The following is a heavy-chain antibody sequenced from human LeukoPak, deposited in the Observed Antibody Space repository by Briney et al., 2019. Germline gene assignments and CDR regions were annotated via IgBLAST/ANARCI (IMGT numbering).Heavy chain of an antibody. CDR1: GFTFSSYG. V-gene: IGHV3-33*06. Sequence: GRSLRLSCAASGFTFSSYGMHWVRQAPGKGLEWVAVIRYDGSNKYYADSVKGRFTISRDNSKNTLYLQMNSLRAEDTAVYYCAKDLGGSTEFDYWGQGTLVTVSS. J-gene: IGHJ4*02. D-gene: IGHD3-16*01. CDR2: IRYDGSNK. CDR3: AKDLGGSTEFDY.